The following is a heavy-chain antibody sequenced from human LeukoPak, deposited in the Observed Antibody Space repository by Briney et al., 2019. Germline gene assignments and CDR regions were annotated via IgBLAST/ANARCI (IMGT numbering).Heavy chain of an antibody. D-gene: IGHD6-13*01. V-gene: IGHV4-34*01. CDR1: GGSFSGYY. CDR3: ARSSGIAAAGSPPHYYYGMDV. J-gene: IGHJ6*02. Sequence: SETLSLTCAVYGGSFSGYYWSWIRQPPGKGLEWIGETNHSGSTNYNPSLKSRVTISVDTSKNQFSLKLSSVIAADTAVYYCARSSGIAAAGSPPHYYYGMDVWGQGTAVTVSS. CDR2: TNHSGST.